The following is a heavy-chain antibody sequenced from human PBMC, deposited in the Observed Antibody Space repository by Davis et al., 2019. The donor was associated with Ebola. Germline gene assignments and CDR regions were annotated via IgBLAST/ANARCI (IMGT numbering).Heavy chain of an antibody. CDR2: ISGSGGST. CDR3: AKEDYYDFWSGYTDY. V-gene: IGHV3-23*01. J-gene: IGHJ4*02. D-gene: IGHD3-3*01. CDR1: GFTFSSYA. Sequence: GESLKISCAASGFTFSSYAMSWVRQAPGKGLEWVSAISGSGGSTYYADSVKRRFTISRDNSKNTLYLQMSSLRAEDTAVYYCAKEDYYDFWSGYTDYWGQGTLVTVSS.